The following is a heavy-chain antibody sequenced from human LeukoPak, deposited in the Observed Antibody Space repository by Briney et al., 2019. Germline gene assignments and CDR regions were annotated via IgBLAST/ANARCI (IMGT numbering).Heavy chain of an antibody. V-gene: IGHV4-38-2*02. CDR2: IYHSGST. J-gene: IGHJ4*02. Sequence: SETLSPTCTVSGYSISSGYYWGWIRQPPGKGLEWIGSIYHSGSTYYNPSLKSRVTISVDTSKNQSSLKLSTVTAADTAVYYCATGGDYSNSNDYWGQGTLVTVSS. CDR3: ATGGDYSNSNDY. D-gene: IGHD4-11*01. CDR1: GYSISSGYY.